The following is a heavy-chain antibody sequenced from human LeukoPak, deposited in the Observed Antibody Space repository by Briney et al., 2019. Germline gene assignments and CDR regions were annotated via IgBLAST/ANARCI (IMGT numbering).Heavy chain of an antibody. CDR2: MNPNSGNT. CDR1: GYTFTSYD. CDR3: ARDFYGDSTNYFDY. V-gene: IGHV1-8*01. J-gene: IGHJ4*02. D-gene: IGHD4-17*01. Sequence: ASVKVSCKASGYTFTSYDINWVRQATGRGLEWMGWMNPNSGNTGYAQKFQGRVTMTRNTSISTAYMELSSLRSEDTAVYYCARDFYGDSTNYFDYWGQGTLVTVSS.